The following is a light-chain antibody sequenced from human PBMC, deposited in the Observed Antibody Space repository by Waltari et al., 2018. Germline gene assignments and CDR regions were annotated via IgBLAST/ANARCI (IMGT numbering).Light chain of an antibody. CDR2: DAS. CDR1: QSISSY. CDR3: QQRGNWIT. Sequence: EIVLTQSPATLSLSPGERATLSCRASQSISSYLAWYQQKPGQAPRLLIYDASNRATGIPARFSGSGSGTDFTLTISTLEPEDFAVYYCQQRGNWITCGGGTKVEIK. J-gene: IGKJ4*01. V-gene: IGKV3-11*01.